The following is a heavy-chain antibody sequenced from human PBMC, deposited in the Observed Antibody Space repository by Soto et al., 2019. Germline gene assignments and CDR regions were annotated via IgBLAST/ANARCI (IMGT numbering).Heavy chain of an antibody. CDR1: GGSISSGVYS. D-gene: IGHD1-1*01. V-gene: IGHV4-30-2*01. CDR3: ARDQLEGNWFDP. CDR2: IYHSGST. Sequence: QLQLQESGSGLVKPSQTLSLTCAVSGGSISSGVYSWNWIRQPLGKGLEWIGYIYHSGSTYYNPSLKSRVTISVDKSKNQFSLKLTSVTAADTAVYYCARDQLEGNWFDPWGQGTLVTVSS. J-gene: IGHJ5*02.